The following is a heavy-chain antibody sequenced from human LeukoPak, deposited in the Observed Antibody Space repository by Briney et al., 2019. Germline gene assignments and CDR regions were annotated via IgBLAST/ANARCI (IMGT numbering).Heavy chain of an antibody. D-gene: IGHD3-22*01. J-gene: IGHJ3*02. V-gene: IGHV1-2*02. CDR3: ARVGYYDSSGYPIDAFDI. CDR1: GYTFTGYY. Sequence: ASVKVSCKASGYTFTGYYMHWVRQAPGQGLEWMGWINPNSGGTNYAQKLQGRVTMTRDTSISTAYMELSRLRSDDTAVYYCARVGYYDSSGYPIDAFDIWGQGTMVTVSS. CDR2: INPNSGGT.